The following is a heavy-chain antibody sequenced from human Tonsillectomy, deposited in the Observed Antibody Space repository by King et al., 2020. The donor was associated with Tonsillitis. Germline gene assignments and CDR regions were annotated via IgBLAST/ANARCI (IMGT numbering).Heavy chain of an antibody. V-gene: IGHV3-7*01. Sequence: VQLVESGGDLVQPGGSLRLSCTTSGFAFSSYNMHWVRQAPGKGLEWVATINPDGNEKNYVGSVRGRFTISRDNAENSVYLQNNSLRDEDTAVYYCVGNWNWGQGTLVTVSS. D-gene: IGHD1-1*01. CDR3: VGNWN. CDR1: GFAFSSYN. CDR2: INPDGNEK. J-gene: IGHJ4*02.